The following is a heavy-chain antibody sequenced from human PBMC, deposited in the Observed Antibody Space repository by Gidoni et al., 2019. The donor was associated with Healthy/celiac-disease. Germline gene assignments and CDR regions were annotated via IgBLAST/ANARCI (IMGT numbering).Heavy chain of an antibody. CDR3: ARDGLVYSSSWYNWFDP. V-gene: IGHV1-69*04. Sequence: QVQLVQSGAEVKKPGSSVKVSCTASGGTFSSYAISWVRQAPGQGLEWMGRIIPILGIANYAQKFQGRVTITADKSTSTAYMELSSLRSEDTAVYYCARDGLVYSSSWYNWFDPWGQGTLVTVSS. J-gene: IGHJ5*02. D-gene: IGHD6-13*01. CDR2: IIPILGIA. CDR1: GGTFSSYA.